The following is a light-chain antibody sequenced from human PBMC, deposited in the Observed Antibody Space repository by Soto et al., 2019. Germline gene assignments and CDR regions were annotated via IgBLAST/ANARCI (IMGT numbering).Light chain of an antibody. V-gene: IGKV2-28*01. J-gene: IGKJ1*01. CDR2: LGS. CDR1: QSLLHSNGYNY. Sequence: DIVMTQSPLSLPVTPGEPASISCRSSQSLLHSNGYNYLDWYLQKPGQSPQLLIYLGSNRASGVPDRFSVSGSGTDFTLKISRVEAEDVGVYYCMQALQTPWTFGKGTKVEIK. CDR3: MQALQTPWT.